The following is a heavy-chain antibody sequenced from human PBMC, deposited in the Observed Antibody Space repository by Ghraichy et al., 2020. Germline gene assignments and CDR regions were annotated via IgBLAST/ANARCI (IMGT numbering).Heavy chain of an antibody. D-gene: IGHD2-15*01. CDR3: AKDPGYCSGGRCFPDAFDI. J-gene: IGHJ3*02. CDR2: IDSSSSYI. CDR1: GLTFSSYR. V-gene: IGHV3-21*01. Sequence: GEFLNISCVASGLTFSSYRMSWVRQAPGKGPEWVSFIDSSSSYIYYADSVKGRFTVSRDNTKNSLYLQMNSLRAEDTAMYYCAKDPGYCSGGRCFPDAFDIWGQGTMVTVSS.